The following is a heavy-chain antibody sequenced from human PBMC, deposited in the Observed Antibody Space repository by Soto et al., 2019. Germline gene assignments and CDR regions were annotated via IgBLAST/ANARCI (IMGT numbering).Heavy chain of an antibody. CDR1: GGTFSSYT. V-gene: IGHV1-69*02. CDR3: ARTMEDCTNGVCYLGYYGMDV. Sequence: QVQLVQSGAEVKKPGSSVKVSCKASGGTFSSYTISWVRQAPGQGLEWMGRIIPILGIANYAQKFQGRVTITADKSTSTAYMELGSLRSEDTAVYYCARTMEDCTNGVCYLGYYGMDVWGQGTTVTVSS. D-gene: IGHD2-8*01. CDR2: IIPILGIA. J-gene: IGHJ6*02.